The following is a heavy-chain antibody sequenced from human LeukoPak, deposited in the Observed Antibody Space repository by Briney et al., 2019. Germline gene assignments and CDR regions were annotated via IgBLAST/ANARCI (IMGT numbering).Heavy chain of an antibody. CDR1: GGSISSSSYY. CDR2: IYYSGST. CDR3: ARRLFCSGGSCYSGWFDP. D-gene: IGHD2-15*01. Sequence: SETLSLTCTVSGGSISSSSYYWGWIRQPPGKGLEWIGSIYYSGSTYYNPSLKSRVTIPVDTSKNQFSLKLSSVTAADTAVYYCARRLFCSGGSCYSGWFDPWGQGTLVTVSS. J-gene: IGHJ5*02. V-gene: IGHV4-39*07.